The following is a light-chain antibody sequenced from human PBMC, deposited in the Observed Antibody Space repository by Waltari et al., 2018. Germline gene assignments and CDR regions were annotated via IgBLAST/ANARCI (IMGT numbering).Light chain of an antibody. V-gene: IGKV1-5*03. CDR2: RAS. CDR3: QQYDNYPYS. Sequence: DIQMTQSPSTLSASVGDRVTLTCRASQSIRSWLAWYQQKPGKAPEVLIYRASTLQSGVPSRFSGSGSGTEFTLTISSLQPDDFATYYCQQYDNYPYSFGQGTKLEIK. CDR1: QSIRSW. J-gene: IGKJ2*03.